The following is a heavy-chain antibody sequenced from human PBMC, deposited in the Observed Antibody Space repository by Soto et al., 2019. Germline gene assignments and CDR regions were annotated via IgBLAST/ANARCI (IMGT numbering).Heavy chain of an antibody. D-gene: IGHD3-3*01. Sequence: PVGSLRLSCAASGFTFSSYAMSWVRQAPGKGLEWVSAISGSGGSTYYADSVKGRFTISRDNSKNTLYLQMNSLRAEDTAVYYCAKDQAPSIFGVVIIGWGWFDPCGQGTLLTVSS. V-gene: IGHV3-23*01. J-gene: IGHJ5*02. CDR2: ISGSGGST. CDR3: AKDQAPSIFGVVIIGWGWFDP. CDR1: GFTFSSYA.